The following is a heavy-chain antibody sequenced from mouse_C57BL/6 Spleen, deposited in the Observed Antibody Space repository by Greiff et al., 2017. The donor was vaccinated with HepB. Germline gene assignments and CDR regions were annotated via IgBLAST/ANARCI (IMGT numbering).Heavy chain of an antibody. Sequence: DVKLVESGGGLVKPGGSLKLSCAASGFTFSDYGMHWVRQAPEKGLEWVAYISSGSSTIYYADTVKGRFTISRDNAKNTLFLQMTSLRSEDTAMYYCARGDYYGSSWFAYWGQGTLVTVSA. CDR2: ISSGSSTI. J-gene: IGHJ3*01. V-gene: IGHV5-17*01. CDR1: GFTFSDYG. CDR3: ARGDYYGSSWFAY. D-gene: IGHD1-1*01.